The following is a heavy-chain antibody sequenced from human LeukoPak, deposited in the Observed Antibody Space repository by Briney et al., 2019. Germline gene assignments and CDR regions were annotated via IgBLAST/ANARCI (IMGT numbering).Heavy chain of an antibody. J-gene: IGHJ4*02. D-gene: IGHD3-10*01. V-gene: IGHV3-48*03. CDR1: GFTFSSYE. CDR2: ISTGGTNK. CDR3: ARSRGSVEY. Sequence: PGGSPRLXCAASGFTFSSYEMKWVRQAPGKGLEWVSFISTGGTNKYYADSVRGRFTISRDNAKNSLYLRMNSLRAEDRAVYYCARSRGSVEYWGQGTLVTVSS.